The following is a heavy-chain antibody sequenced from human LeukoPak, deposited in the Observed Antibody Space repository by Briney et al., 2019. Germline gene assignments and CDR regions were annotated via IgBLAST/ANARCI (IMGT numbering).Heavy chain of an antibody. D-gene: IGHD5/OR15-5a*01. CDR3: ARMSRDAFEI. V-gene: IGHV3-53*01. CDR2: IYSGGNT. J-gene: IGHJ3*02. Sequence: HPGGSLRLSCAAPGFIVSGNYMSWVRQAPGKGLEWVSVIYSGGNTYYADSVKGRFTISRDNSKNTLYLQINGLRAEDTAVYYCARMSRDAFEIRGQGTMVTVSS. CDR1: GFIVSGNY.